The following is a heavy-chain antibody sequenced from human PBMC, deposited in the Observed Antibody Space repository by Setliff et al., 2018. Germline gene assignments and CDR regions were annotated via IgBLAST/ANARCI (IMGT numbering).Heavy chain of an antibody. V-gene: IGHV1-69*05. D-gene: IGHD3-22*01. J-gene: IGHJ4*02. CDR3: AADASDYYDSSGYYYDY. Sequence: VASVKVSCKASGGIFSSYAISWVRQAPGQGLEWMGGIIPIFGTANYAQKFQGRVTITTDESTSTAYMELSSLRSEDTAVYYCAADASDYYDSSGYYYDYWGQGTLVTVSS. CDR1: GGIFSSYA. CDR2: IIPIFGTA.